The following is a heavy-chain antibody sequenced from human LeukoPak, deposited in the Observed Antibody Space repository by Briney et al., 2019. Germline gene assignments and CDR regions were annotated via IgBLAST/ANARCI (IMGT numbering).Heavy chain of an antibody. CDR2: IIPILGIA. CDR1: GYTFTSYD. J-gene: IGHJ4*02. V-gene: IGHV1-69*04. D-gene: IGHD3-22*01. CDR3: ARVGRSSGYAY. Sequence: SVKVSCKASGYTFTSYDINWVRQAPGQGLEWMGRIIPILGIANYAQKFQGRVTITADKSTSTAYMELSSLRSEDTAVYYCARVGRSSGYAYWGQGTLVTVSS.